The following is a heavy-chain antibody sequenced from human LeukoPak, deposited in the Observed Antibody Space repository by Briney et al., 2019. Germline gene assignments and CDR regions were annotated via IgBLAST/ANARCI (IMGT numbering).Heavy chain of an antibody. CDR1: GFAFDDYA. Sequence: PGGSLRLSCAASGFAFDDYAMNWVRQAPGKGLEWVSGISWKSGSIGYADSVKGRFTISRDNAKNSLYLQMNSLRAEDTALYYCAKDISYGSGSYTFDYWGQGTLVTVSS. J-gene: IGHJ4*02. CDR2: ISWKSGSI. D-gene: IGHD3-10*01. CDR3: AKDISYGSGSYTFDY. V-gene: IGHV3-9*01.